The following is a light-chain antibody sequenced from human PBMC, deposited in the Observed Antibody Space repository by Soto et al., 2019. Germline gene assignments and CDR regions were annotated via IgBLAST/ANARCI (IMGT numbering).Light chain of an antibody. CDR3: QQSYTTPRT. CDR2: AAS. J-gene: IGKJ1*01. Sequence: IQMNQSPSSLPASVGDRATITCRASQSINSYLNWYQQKPGKAPKLLIYAASSVQSGVPSRFSGSGSGTDFTLTFSSLQPEDFATYYCQQSYTTPRTFGQGTKVDIK. V-gene: IGKV1-39*01. CDR1: QSINSY.